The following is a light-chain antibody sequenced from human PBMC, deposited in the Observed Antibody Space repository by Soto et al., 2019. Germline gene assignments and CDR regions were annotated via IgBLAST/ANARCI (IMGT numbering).Light chain of an antibody. CDR1: QSISSY. J-gene: IGKJ5*01. V-gene: IGKV1-39*01. CDR3: QQSYSTPIT. CDR2: AAS. Sequence: DIQMTQSQSSLSASVGDRVTITCRASQSISSYLNWYQQKPGKAPKLLIYAASSLQSGVPARFSGSGSGTDFTLTISSPQPEDFVTYYCQQSYSTPITFGQGTRLEIK.